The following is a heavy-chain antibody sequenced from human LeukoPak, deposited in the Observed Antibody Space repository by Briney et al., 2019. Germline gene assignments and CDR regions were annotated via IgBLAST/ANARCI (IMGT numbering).Heavy chain of an antibody. J-gene: IGHJ4*02. CDR2: INWNGGST. D-gene: IGHD3-22*01. V-gene: IGHV3-20*04. Sequence: SGGSLRLSCAASGFTFDDYGISWVLQAPGKGLEWLSGINWNGGSTGYADSVKGRFTISRDNAKNSLYLQMNSLRAEDTALYYCARNTYCYDSSGYYYVRYFDYWGQGTLVTVSS. CDR3: ARNTYCYDSSGYYYVRYFDY. CDR1: GFTFDDYG.